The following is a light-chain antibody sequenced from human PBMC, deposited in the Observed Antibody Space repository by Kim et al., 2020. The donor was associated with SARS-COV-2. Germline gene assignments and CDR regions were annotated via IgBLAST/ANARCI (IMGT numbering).Light chain of an antibody. CDR2: YNS. Sequence: PGKAATIDCEGKNLGGYSVDWYQQKPGQAPLLVIYYNSDRPSGIPERFSGSNSGNTATLTISRVEAGDGADYFCQVWDSSSDHWVFGGGTKLTVL. CDR1: NLGGYS. J-gene: IGLJ3*02. CDR3: QVWDSSSDHWV. V-gene: IGLV3-21*04.